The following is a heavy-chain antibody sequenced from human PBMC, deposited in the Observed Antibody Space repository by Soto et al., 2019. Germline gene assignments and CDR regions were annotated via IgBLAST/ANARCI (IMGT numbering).Heavy chain of an antibody. V-gene: IGHV4-34*01. J-gene: IGHJ4*02. CDR1: GGSFSDYY. Sequence: QVQLQQWGAGLLKPSETLSLTCAVYGGSFSDYYWSWIRQPPGKGLEWIGEINHSGSTNYNPSLKSRVTISVDTSNTQFSLKLSSVTAADTAVYYCARDVGWYPHWCQGTLLTVSS. D-gene: IGHD2-15*01. CDR3: ARDVGWYPH. CDR2: INHSGST.